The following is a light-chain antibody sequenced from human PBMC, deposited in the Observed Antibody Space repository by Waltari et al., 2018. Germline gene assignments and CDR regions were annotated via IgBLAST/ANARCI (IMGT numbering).Light chain of an antibody. CDR2: EVT. V-gene: IGLV2-14*01. Sequence: QSALTQPASVSASPGQSITISCTGTSSDVGGYNHVSWYQPHPGKAPKLIIYEVTNRPSGVSDRFSASKSGNTASLAISGLQGEDEADYYCSSFSSRGTLVVFGGGTKLTVL. J-gene: IGLJ3*02. CDR3: SSFSSRGTLVV. CDR1: SSDVGGYNH.